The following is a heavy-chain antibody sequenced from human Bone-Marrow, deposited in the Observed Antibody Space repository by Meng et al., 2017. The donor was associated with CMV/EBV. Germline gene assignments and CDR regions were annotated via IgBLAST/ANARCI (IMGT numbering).Heavy chain of an antibody. V-gene: IGHV4-39*01. Sequence: SETLSLTCTVSGGSINTGGFYWSWLRQHPGKGLEWIGSIYYSGSTYYNPSLKSRVTISVDTSKNQFSLKLSSVTAADTAVYYCYIVVVPAAIRGASKDVWGQGTTVTVSS. CDR1: GGSINTGGFY. CDR2: IYYSGST. CDR3: YIVVVPAAIRGASKDV. J-gene: IGHJ6*02. D-gene: IGHD2-2*01.